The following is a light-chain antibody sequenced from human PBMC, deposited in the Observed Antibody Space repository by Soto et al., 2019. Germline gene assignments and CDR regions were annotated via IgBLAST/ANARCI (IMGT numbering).Light chain of an antibody. Sequence: DIQMTQSPSTLSASVGDRVTITCRASQSISFWLAWYQQKPGKAPNLLIYDASTLQSGVPSRFSGSGSGTDFTLTISSLQPEDFATYSCQQSYNSPQTFGQGTKVDIK. CDR1: QSISFW. CDR3: QQSYNSPQT. CDR2: DAS. V-gene: IGKV1-5*01. J-gene: IGKJ1*01.